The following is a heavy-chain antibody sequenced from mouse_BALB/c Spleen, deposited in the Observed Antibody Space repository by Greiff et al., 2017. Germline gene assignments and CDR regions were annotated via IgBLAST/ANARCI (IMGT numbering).Heavy chain of an antibody. V-gene: IGHV8-12*01. Sequence: QVTLKVSGPGILQPSQTLSLTCSFSGFSLSTSGMGVSWIRQPSGKGLEWLAHIYWDDDKRYNPSLKSRLTISKDTSSNQVFLKITSVDTADTATYYCARSTMIDYAMDYWGQGTSVTVSS. D-gene: IGHD2-4*01. J-gene: IGHJ4*01. CDR2: IYWDDDK. CDR1: GFSLSTSGMG. CDR3: ARSTMIDYAMDY.